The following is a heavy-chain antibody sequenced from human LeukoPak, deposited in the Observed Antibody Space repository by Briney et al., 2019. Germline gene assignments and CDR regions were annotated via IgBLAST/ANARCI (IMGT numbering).Heavy chain of an antibody. CDR3: VRDGEGVAISVNYWFDP. CDR1: GFTFTSYD. J-gene: IGHJ5*02. CDR2: MNPNNGNT. D-gene: IGHD3-10*01. V-gene: IGHV1-8*01. Sequence: ASVKVSCKASGFTFTSYDINWVRQAAGQGLEWMGWMNPNNGNTGYAQKFQGRVTMTRDTTISTAYMELRSPRSEDTAVYYCVRDGEGVAISVNYWFDPWGQGTLVTVSS.